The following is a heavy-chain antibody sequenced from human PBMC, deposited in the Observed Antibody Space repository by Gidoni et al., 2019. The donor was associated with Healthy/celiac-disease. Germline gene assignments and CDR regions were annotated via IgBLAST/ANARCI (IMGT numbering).Heavy chain of an antibody. CDR1: GFTFSSYS. CDR3: AYIVVVPAANEGYGMDV. J-gene: IGHJ6*02. V-gene: IGHV3-21*01. Sequence: EVQLVESGGGLVKPGGSLRLSCAASGFTFSSYSMNWVRQAPGKGLEWVSSISSSSSYIYYADSVKGRFTISRDNAKNSLYLQMNSLRAEDTAVYYCAYIVVVPAANEGYGMDVWGQGTTVTVSS. D-gene: IGHD2-2*01. CDR2: ISSSSSYI.